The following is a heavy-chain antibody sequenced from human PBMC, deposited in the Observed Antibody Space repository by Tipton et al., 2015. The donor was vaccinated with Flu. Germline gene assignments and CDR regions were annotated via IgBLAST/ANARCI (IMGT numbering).Heavy chain of an antibody. CDR3: ARGSGWSSIDY. CDR2: INHSGST. Sequence: TLSLTCAVYGGSFSGYYWSWIRQPPGKGLEWIGEINHSGSTNYNPSLKSRVTISVDTSKNQFSLKLRSVTAADTAVYYCARGSGWSSIDYWGQGTLVTVSS. J-gene: IGHJ4*02. D-gene: IGHD6-19*01. V-gene: IGHV4-34*01. CDR1: GGSFSGYY.